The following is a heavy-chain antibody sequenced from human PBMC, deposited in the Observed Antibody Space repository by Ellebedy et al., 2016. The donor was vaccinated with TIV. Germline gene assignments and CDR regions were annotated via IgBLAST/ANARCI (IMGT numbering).Heavy chain of an antibody. CDR3: AREVWYPAS. CDR2: ITSSGSRT. D-gene: IGHD6-13*01. J-gene: IGHJ4*02. V-gene: IGHV3-23*01. CDR1: GFTFNSYP. Sequence: GESLKISCAASGFTFNSYPLSWVRQAPGKGLEWVSLITSSGSRTYYADSVKGRFTISRDNAKNTLYLQMNGLRAEDTAVYYCAREVWYPASWGQGTLVTVSS.